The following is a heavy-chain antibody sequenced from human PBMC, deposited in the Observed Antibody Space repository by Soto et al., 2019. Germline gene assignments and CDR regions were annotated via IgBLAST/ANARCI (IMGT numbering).Heavy chain of an antibody. CDR2: ISAYNGNT. CDR1: GYTFTSYG. D-gene: IGHD6-19*01. V-gene: IGHV1-18*01. CDR3: ARELADSGPRGYYYYGMDV. J-gene: IGHJ6*02. Sequence: ASVKVSCKASGYTFTSYGISWVRQAPGQGLEWMGWISAYNGNTNYAQKLQGRVTMTTDTSTSTAFMELRSLRSDDTAVYFCARELADSGPRGYYYYGMDVWGQGTTVTVSS.